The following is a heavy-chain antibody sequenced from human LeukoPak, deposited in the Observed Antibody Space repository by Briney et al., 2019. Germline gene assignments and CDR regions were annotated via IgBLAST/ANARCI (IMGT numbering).Heavy chain of an antibody. CDR1: GGSFSGYS. V-gene: IGHV4-59*01. D-gene: IGHD2-21*01. Sequence: LGAPCLTCSVTGGSFSGYSWSWIRQPPGRGRECIGYIYIGVIESYNPSRKSRVTMTVDTSMNEFFLKLRSVTAADTAFYYCARSGYLDTIANNFDLWGQ. CDR2: IYIGVIE. CDR3: ARSGYLDTIANNFDL. J-gene: IGHJ4*02.